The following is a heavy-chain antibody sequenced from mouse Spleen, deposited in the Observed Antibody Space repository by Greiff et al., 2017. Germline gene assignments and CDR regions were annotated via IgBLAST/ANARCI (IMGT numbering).Heavy chain of an antibody. CDR2: IWSDGST. CDR1: GFSLTNYA. D-gene: IGHD2-12*01. Sequence: VKLQESGPGLVAPSQSLSITCTVSGFSLTNYAVHWVRQSPGKGLEWLGVIWSDGSTDYNAAFISRLSISKDNSKSQVFFKMNSLQADDTAIYYCARNVAYSYYSYDGPGLGYFDVWGAGTTVTVSS. V-gene: IGHV2-4-1*01. J-gene: IGHJ1*01. CDR3: ARNVAYSYYSYDGPGLGYFDV.